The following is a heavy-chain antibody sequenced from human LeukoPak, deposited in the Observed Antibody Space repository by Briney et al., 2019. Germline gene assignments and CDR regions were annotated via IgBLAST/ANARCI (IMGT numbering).Heavy chain of an antibody. CDR2: ISSSSSYI. V-gene: IGHV3-21*01. D-gene: IGHD6-13*01. CDR1: GFTFSSYS. CDR3: ARDHTNSSSWYRGWFDP. Sequence: GGSLILSCAASGFTFSSYSMNWVRQAPGKGLEWVSSISSSSSYIYYADSVKGRFTISRDNAKNSLYLQMNSLRAEDTAVYYCARDHTNSSSWYRGWFDPWGQGTLVTVSS. J-gene: IGHJ5*02.